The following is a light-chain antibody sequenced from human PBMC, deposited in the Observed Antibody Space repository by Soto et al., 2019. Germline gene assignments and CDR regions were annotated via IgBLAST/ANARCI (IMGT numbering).Light chain of an antibody. CDR1: QIINSR. Sequence: DLQMPKSHSTVSASVGDSSPITRRASQIINSRLAWYQQKPGKAPNLLIYDASSLESGVPSRFSGSGSGTEFTLTISSLQPDDFATYYCQDYSPYSWTFGQGTKVDIK. CDR2: DAS. CDR3: QDYSPYSWT. J-gene: IGKJ1*01. V-gene: IGKV1-5*01.